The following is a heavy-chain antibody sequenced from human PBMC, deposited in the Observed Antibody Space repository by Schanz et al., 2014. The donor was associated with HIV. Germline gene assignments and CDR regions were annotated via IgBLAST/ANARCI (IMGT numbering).Heavy chain of an antibody. J-gene: IGHJ4*02. Sequence: QVQLVESGGGVVQSGRSLRLSCAASGFTFSSYVMHWVRQAPGKGLEWVAVIWYDGSNKYYADSVKGRFTISRDNSKNTLYLQMNSLRAEDTAVYYCARGGIWEWDQPDFDYWGQGTLVTVSS. D-gene: IGHD2-15*01. CDR3: ARGGIWEWDQPDFDY. V-gene: IGHV3-33*08. CDR1: GFTFSSYV. CDR2: IWYDGSNK.